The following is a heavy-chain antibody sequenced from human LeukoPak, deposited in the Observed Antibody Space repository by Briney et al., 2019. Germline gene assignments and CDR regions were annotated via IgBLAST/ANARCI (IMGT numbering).Heavy chain of an antibody. V-gene: IGHV1-24*01. J-gene: IGHJ4*02. CDR1: GYTLTELS. D-gene: IGHD3-16*01. Sequence: ASVKVSCKVSGYTLTELSMHWVRQAPGKGLEWMGGFDPEDGETIYAQKFQGRVTMTRNTSISTAYMELSSLRSEDTAVYYCARGVMYWGQGTLVTVSS. CDR2: FDPEDGET. CDR3: ARGVMY.